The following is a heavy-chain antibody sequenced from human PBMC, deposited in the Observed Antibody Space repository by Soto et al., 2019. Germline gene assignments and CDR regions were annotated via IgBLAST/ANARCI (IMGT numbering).Heavy chain of an antibody. V-gene: IGHV4-31*03. D-gene: IGHD5-12*01. Sequence: TLSLTCTVSGGSISSGGYYWSWIRQHPGKGLEWIGYIYYSGSTYYNPSLKSRVTISVDTSKNQFSLKLSSVTAADTAVYYCARDDRDGYNPSGVYFDYWGQEPWSPS. CDR3: ARDDRDGYNPSGVYFDY. J-gene: IGHJ4*01. CDR2: IYYSGST. CDR1: GGSISSGGYY.